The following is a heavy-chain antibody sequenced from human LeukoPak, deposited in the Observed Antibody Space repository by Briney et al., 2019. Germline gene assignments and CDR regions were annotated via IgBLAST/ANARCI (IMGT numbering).Heavy chain of an antibody. J-gene: IGHJ5*02. CDR1: GYTFTSYY. Sequence: ASAKASCKASGYTFTSYYMHWVRQAPGQGLEWMGIINPSGGSTSYAQKFQGRVTMTRDTSTSTVYMELSSLRSEDTAVYYCARNVNSNYVLVVDWFDPWGQGTLVTVSS. V-gene: IGHV1-46*01. D-gene: IGHD4-11*01. CDR2: INPSGGST. CDR3: ARNVNSNYVLVVDWFDP.